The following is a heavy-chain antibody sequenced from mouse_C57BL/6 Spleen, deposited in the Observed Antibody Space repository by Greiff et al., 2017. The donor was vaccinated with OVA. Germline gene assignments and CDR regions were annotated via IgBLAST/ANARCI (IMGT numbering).Heavy chain of an antibody. CDR1: GYTFTSYW. V-gene: IGHV1-55*01. J-gene: IGHJ1*03. Sequence: VQLQQPGAELVKPGASVKMSCKASGYTFTSYWITWVKQRPGQGLEWIGDIYPGRGSTKYNEKFKSKATLTVDTSSSTAYMQLSSLTSEDSAVYDGERVTTVVDWYFDVWGTGITVTVSS. D-gene: IGHD1-1*01. CDR3: ERVTTVVDWYFDV. CDR2: IYPGRGST.